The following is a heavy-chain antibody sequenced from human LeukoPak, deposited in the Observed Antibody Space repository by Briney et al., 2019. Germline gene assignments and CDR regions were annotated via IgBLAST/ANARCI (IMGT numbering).Heavy chain of an antibody. J-gene: IGHJ4*02. CDR3: ARVSSSGYYADY. V-gene: IGHV3-7*01. CDR1: GYTFSNYW. D-gene: IGHD3-22*01. CDR2: IKQDGSEK. Sequence: GGSLRLSCAASGYTFSNYWMSWVRQAPGKGLEWVANIKQDGSEKYYVDSVKGRFTISRDNAKNSLYLQMNSLRAEDTAVYYCARVSSSGYYADYWGQGTLVTVSS.